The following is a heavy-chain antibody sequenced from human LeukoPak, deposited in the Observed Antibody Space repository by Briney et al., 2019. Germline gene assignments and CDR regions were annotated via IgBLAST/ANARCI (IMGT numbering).Heavy chain of an antibody. CDR2: INRSGST. D-gene: IGHD2-2*01. V-gene: IGHV4-39*07. CDR1: GGSISSSSYY. Sequence: SETLSLTCTVSGGSISSSSYYWGWIRQPPGKGLEWIGEINRSGSTNYNPSLKSRVTISVDTSKNQFSLKLSSVTAADTAVYYCARRPLGYCSSTSCPTPYYFDYWGQGTLVTVSS. CDR3: ARRPLGYCSSTSCPTPYYFDY. J-gene: IGHJ4*02.